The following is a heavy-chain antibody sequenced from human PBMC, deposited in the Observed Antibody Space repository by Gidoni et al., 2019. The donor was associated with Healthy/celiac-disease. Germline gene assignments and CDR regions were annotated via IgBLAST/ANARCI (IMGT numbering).Heavy chain of an antibody. J-gene: IGHJ4*02. CDR1: GGSFSGYY. CDR2: INHSGST. D-gene: IGHD1-26*01. Sequence: QVQLQQWGAGLLKPSETLSLTCAVYGGSFSGYYWSWIRQPPGKGLEWIGEINHSGSTNYNPSLKSRVTLSVDTSKNQFSLKLSSVTAADTAVYYCAIGLVNSGSYPLDYWGQGTLVTVSS. CDR3: AIGLVNSGSYPLDY. V-gene: IGHV4-34*01.